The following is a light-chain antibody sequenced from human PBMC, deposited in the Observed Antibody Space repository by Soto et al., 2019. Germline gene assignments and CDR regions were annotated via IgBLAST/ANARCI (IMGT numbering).Light chain of an antibody. J-gene: IGKJ3*01. CDR1: QNVRIY. CDR3: QQLSYPFP. CDR2: DAY. Sequence: EIVLTQSPATLSLSPGERATLSCRASQNVRIYVAWYQQNPGQAPRLLIYDAYNRATGITARFTGSGSGTDFTRTIRSLEPEDVAVYYCQQLSYPFPFGPGTQVDIK. V-gene: IGKV3-11*01.